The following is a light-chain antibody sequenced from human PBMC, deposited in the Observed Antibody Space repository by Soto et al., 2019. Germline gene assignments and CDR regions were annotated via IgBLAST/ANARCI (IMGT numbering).Light chain of an antibody. V-gene: IGLV2-23*01. CDR3: CSYAGGTSVV. CDR1: SSDVGRYNL. J-gene: IGLJ2*01. Sequence: QSVLTQPASVSGSPGQSITISCTGSSSDVGRYNLVSWYQQHPGKAPKLIIYEDIERPSGVSTRFSASKSGNTASLTISGLQTEDEADYYCCSYAGGTSVVFGGGTKLTVL. CDR2: EDI.